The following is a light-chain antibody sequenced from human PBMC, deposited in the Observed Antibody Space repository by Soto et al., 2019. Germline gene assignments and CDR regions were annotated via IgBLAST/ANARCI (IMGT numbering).Light chain of an antibody. CDR2: EVT. Sequence: QSVLTQPASVSGYPGQSITISCTGTSSDVGTYKYVSWYQQHPGKAPKLLIYEVTNRPSGVSDRFSGSKSDNTASLTISGLQAEDEADYYCNSYTSSSTYVFGSGTKVTVL. V-gene: IGLV2-14*01. CDR1: SSDVGTYKY. J-gene: IGLJ1*01. CDR3: NSYTSSSTYV.